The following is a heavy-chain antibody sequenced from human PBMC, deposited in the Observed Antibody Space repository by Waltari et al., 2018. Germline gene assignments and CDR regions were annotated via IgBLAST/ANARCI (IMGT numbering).Heavy chain of an antibody. Sequence: EEHLVESGGGLVQPGGSLRLSCAAYGFSFSNYEMNWIRQAPGKGLEWVSYIRSSGSTSYYADSAKGRFTISRDNAKNSLYLQMNSLRAEDTAVYYCARRDDYGDDPFWTWGQGTLVTVSS. CDR2: IRSSGSTS. CDR1: GFSFSNYE. V-gene: IGHV3-48*03. CDR3: ARRDDYGDDPFWT. J-gene: IGHJ5*02. D-gene: IGHD4-17*01.